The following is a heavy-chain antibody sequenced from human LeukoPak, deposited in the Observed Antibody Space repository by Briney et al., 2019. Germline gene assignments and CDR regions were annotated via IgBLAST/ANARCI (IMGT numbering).Heavy chain of an antibody. CDR2: IYYSGST. Sequence: SETLSLTCTVSGGSVSSCNYYWSWVRQPPGKGLEWIGYIYYSGSTNYNPSLKSRVTISVDTSKNQFSLKLSSVTAADTAVYYCARGPASSGYYYRVKNYGMDVWGQGTTVTVSS. V-gene: IGHV4-61*01. CDR3: ARGPASSGYYYRVKNYGMDV. D-gene: IGHD3-3*01. J-gene: IGHJ6*02. CDR1: GGSVSSCNYY.